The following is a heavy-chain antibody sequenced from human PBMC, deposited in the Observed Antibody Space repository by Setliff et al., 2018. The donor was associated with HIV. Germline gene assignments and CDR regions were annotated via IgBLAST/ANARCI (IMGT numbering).Heavy chain of an antibody. D-gene: IGHD6-19*01. CDR2: IYQSGSI. V-gene: IGHV4-38-2*01. CDR3: ARPRRVRSRAWYWFDI. J-gene: IGHJ5*02. Sequence: SETLSLTCAASGYSINSGFSRAWIRQPPGQGPQWIGSIYQSGSIYYNPSLQSRVTISVDSSKNQFSLNRFSVTAADTAVYYCARPRRVRSRAWYWFDIWGQGTLVTVSS. CDR1: GYSINSGFS.